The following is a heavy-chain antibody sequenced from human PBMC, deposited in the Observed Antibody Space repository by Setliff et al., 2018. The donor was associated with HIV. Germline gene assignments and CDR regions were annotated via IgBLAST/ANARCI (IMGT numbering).Heavy chain of an antibody. Sequence: RGSLRLSCAASGFTFRSHWMSWVRQAPGKGLEWVANIKQGGTENYSVDSVKGRFTISRDDAKNSLYLQMNSLRAEDTALYYCAREPYYDILTGYLDYWGQGALVTVSS. V-gene: IGHV3-7*03. J-gene: IGHJ4*02. CDR2: IKQGGTEN. D-gene: IGHD3-9*01. CDR1: GFTFRSHW. CDR3: AREPYYDILTGYLDY.